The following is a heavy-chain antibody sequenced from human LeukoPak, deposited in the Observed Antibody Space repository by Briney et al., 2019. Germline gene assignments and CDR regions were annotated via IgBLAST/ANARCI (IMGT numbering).Heavy chain of an antibody. CDR3: ARHVSQPAHNWFDP. Sequence: SETLSLTCTVSGGSIGSSSYYWGWIRQPPGKGLEWIGSIYYSGSTYYNPSLKSRVTISVDTSKNQFSLKLSSVTAADTAVYYCARHVSQPAHNWFDPWGQGIQVTVSS. CDR1: GGSIGSSSYY. CDR2: IYYSGST. J-gene: IGHJ5*02. V-gene: IGHV4-39*01. D-gene: IGHD2-2*01.